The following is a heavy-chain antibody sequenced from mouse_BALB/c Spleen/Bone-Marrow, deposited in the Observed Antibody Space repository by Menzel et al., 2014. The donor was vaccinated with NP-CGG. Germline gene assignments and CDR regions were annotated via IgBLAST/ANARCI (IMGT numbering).Heavy chain of an antibody. Sequence: QVQLQQPGAELMKPGASVEISCKATGYTFSSLWIEWLKQRPGHGLEWIGEILPGSNSINYNEKFKGKATFTADTSSNTAYMQLSSLTSEDSAVYYCARYRSYAMDYWGQGTSVTVSS. V-gene: IGHV1-9*01. CDR3: ARYRSYAMDY. J-gene: IGHJ4*01. D-gene: IGHD2-14*01. CDR1: GYTFSSLW. CDR2: ILPGSNSI.